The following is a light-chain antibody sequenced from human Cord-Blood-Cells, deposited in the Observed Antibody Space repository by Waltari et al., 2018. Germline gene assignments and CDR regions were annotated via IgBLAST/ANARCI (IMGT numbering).Light chain of an antibody. CDR3: QQYNNWPYT. V-gene: IGKV3-15*01. J-gene: IGKJ2*01. CDR1: QSVSSN. Sequence: EIVMTPSPATLSVSPGERATLSCRASQSVSSNLALYQQKPGQAPRLLIYGASTRATGIPARFSGSGSGTEFTLTISSLQSEDVAVYYCQQYNNWPYTFGQGTKLEIK. CDR2: GAS.